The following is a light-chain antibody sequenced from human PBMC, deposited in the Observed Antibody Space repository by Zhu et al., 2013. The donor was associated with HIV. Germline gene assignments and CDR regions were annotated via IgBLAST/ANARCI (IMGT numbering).Light chain of an antibody. CDR2: GAS. Sequence: EIVLTQSPGTLSLSPGERATLSCRASQSVRSSYLAWYQQKPGQAPRLLIYGASNRATGIPDRFSGSGSGTDFTLTISRLEPEDFAVYYCQQYSTSPQMYTFGQGTNLEIK. CDR3: QQYSTSPQMYT. V-gene: IGKV3-20*01. J-gene: IGKJ2*01. CDR1: QSVRSSY.